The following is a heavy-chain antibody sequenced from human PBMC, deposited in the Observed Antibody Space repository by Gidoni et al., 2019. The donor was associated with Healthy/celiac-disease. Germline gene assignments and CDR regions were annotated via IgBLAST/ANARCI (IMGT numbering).Heavy chain of an antibody. CDR1: GYTFTSYY. Sequence: QVQLVQSGAEVKKPGASVKVSCKASGYTFTSYYMHWVRQAPGQGLEWMGIINPSGGSTSYAQKFQGRVTMTRDTSTSTVYMELSSLRSEDTAVYYCARMGSSGISRYYYGMDVWGQGTTVTVSS. V-gene: IGHV1-46*01. J-gene: IGHJ6*02. D-gene: IGHD6-6*01. CDR2: INPSGGST. CDR3: ARMGSSGISRYYYGMDV.